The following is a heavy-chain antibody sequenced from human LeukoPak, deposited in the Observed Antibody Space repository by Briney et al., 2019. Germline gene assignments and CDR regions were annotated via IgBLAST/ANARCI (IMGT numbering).Heavy chain of an antibody. D-gene: IGHD3-10*01. Sequence: GASVKVSCKASGYTFTSYGISWVRQAPGHGLEWMGWISAYNGNTNYAQKLQGRVTMTTDTSTSTAYMELRSLRSDDTAVYYCARDRRARGVTTQPHYYYYYGMDVWGQGTTVTVSS. V-gene: IGHV1-18*01. CDR2: ISAYNGNT. CDR1: GYTFTSYG. CDR3: ARDRRARGVTTQPHYYYYYGMDV. J-gene: IGHJ6*02.